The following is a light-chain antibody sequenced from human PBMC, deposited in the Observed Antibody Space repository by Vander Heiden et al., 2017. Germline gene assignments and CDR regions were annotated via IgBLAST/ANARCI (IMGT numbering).Light chain of an antibody. CDR3: QQSYSIPFT. CDR1: QNIHTY. Sequence: DVQVTQSDSSLSASVGDRVTITCRASQNIHTYLVWYQQKPGKAPTLLIYAASTLQSDVPSRFSASGSDTDFSLTISGLHPDDFATYYCQQSYSIPFTFGQGTRLEVK. J-gene: IGKJ2*01. V-gene: IGKV1-39*01. CDR2: AAS.